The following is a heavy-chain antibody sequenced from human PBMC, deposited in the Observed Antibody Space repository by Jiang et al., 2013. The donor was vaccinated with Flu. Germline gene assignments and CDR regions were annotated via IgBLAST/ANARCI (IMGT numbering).Heavy chain of an antibody. J-gene: IGHJ3*02. D-gene: IGHD3-22*01. Sequence: SCAASGFTFSSYAMSWVRQAPGKGLEWVSAISGSGGSTYYADSVKGRFTISRDNSKNTLYLQMNSLRAEDTAVYYCAKANYYDSSGYPPGAFDIWGQGTMVTVSS. V-gene: IGHV3-23*01. CDR1: GFTFSSYA. CDR2: ISGSGGST. CDR3: AKANYYDSSGYPPGAFDI.